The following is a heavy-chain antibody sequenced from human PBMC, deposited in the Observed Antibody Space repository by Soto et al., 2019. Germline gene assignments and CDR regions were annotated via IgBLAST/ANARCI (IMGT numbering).Heavy chain of an antibody. V-gene: IGHV3-21*06. Sequence: EAQLVESGGGLVKPGGSLRLSCVVSGFTFSSYSMNWVRQAPGKGLEWVSSISSGSNYTYYADSVKGRFTISRDNAKNSVYLQMNSLRAEDTALYYCARDFKESQYYYYCMDVWGKGTTVTVSS. CDR1: GFTFSSYS. CDR3: ARDFKESQYYYYCMDV. CDR2: ISSGSNYT. D-gene: IGHD3-10*01. J-gene: IGHJ6*03.